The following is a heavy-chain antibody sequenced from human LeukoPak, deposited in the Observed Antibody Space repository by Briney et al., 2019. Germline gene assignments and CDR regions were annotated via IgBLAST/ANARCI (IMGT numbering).Heavy chain of an antibody. Sequence: SETLSLTCAVYGGSFSGYYWSWIRQPPGKGLEWIGEINHSGSTNYNPSLKSRVSISVDASKNQFSLKLSSVTAADTAVYFCARDYVGVAGTFDYWGQGTLVTVSS. D-gene: IGHD6-19*01. V-gene: IGHV4-34*01. CDR2: INHSGST. CDR1: GGSFSGYY. J-gene: IGHJ4*02. CDR3: ARDYVGVAGTFDY.